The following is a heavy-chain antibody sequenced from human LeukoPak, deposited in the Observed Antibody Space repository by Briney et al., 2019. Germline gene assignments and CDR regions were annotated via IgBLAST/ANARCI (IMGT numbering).Heavy chain of an antibody. J-gene: IGHJ4*02. Sequence: GGSLRLSCAASGVTFSSYSMNWVRQAPGKGLEWVSSISSRSTYIYYADSVKGRFTISRDNAKYSLYLQMNSLRAEDTAVYYCARDLNWETYWGQGTLVSVSS. CDR2: ISSRSTYI. CDR3: ARDLNWETY. CDR1: GVTFSSYS. D-gene: IGHD7-27*01. V-gene: IGHV3-21*01.